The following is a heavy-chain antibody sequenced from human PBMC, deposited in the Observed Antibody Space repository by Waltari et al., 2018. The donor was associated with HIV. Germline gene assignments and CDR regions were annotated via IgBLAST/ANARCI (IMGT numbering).Heavy chain of an antibody. CDR1: GGSISSYY. CDR2: IYYSGST. D-gene: IGHD1-26*01. J-gene: IGHJ4*02. V-gene: IGHV4-59*01. CDR3: ARARGVVGATGHFDY. Sequence: QVQLQESGPGLVKPSETLSLPCTVSGGSISSYYWRWIRQPPGKGLEWIGYIYYSGSTNYNPSLKSRVTISVDTSKNQFSLKLSSVTAADTAVYYCARARGVVGATGHFDYWGQGTLVTVSS.